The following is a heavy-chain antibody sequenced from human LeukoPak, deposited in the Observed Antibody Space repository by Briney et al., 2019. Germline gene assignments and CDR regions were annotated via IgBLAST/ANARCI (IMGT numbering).Heavy chain of an antibody. Sequence: PGGSLRLSCAASGFTFSSYWMSWVRQAPGKGLEWVSYISSSGSTIYYADSVKGRFTISRDNAKNSLYLQMNSLRAEDTAVYYCARDGKTAALDYWGQGTLATVSS. V-gene: IGHV3-48*04. CDR1: GFTFSSYW. CDR3: ARDGKTAALDY. D-gene: IGHD6-13*01. CDR2: ISSSGSTI. J-gene: IGHJ4*02.